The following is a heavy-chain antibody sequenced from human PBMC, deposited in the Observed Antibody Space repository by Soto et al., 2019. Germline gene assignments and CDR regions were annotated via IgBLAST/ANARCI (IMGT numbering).Heavy chain of an antibody. CDR1: GYSISSGYY. Sequence: SETLSLICAVSGYSISSGYYWGWIRQPPGKGLEWIGSIYHSGSTYYNPSLKSRVTISVDTSKNQFSLKLSSVTAADTAVYYCAREYGIYYDSSGYFDAFDIWGQGTMVTVSS. D-gene: IGHD3-22*01. CDR2: IYHSGST. V-gene: IGHV4-38-2*02. CDR3: AREYGIYYDSSGYFDAFDI. J-gene: IGHJ3*02.